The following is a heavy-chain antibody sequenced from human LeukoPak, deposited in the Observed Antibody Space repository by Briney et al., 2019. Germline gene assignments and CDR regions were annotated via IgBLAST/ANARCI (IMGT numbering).Heavy chain of an antibody. J-gene: IGHJ4*02. CDR1: GFTFDDYA. Sequence: SLRLSCAASGFTFDDYAMHWVRQAPGKGLEWVSGISWNSGSIGYADSVKGRFTISRDNAKNTLYLQMNSLRAEDTAVYYCARSVAAVPDYWGQGTLVTVSS. CDR2: ISWNSGSI. CDR3: ARSVAAVPDY. V-gene: IGHV3-9*01. D-gene: IGHD6-13*01.